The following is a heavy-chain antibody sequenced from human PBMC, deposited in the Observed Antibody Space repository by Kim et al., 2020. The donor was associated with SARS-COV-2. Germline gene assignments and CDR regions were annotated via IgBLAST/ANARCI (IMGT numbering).Heavy chain of an antibody. CDR3: ARGNDHYGMDV. V-gene: IGHV3-33*01. CDR2: EK. Sequence: EKYYGDSVNGRFTVSRDTSRNTIYLQMNRLRAKDTAMYYCARGNDHYGMDVWGQGTTVTVSS. J-gene: IGHJ6*02. D-gene: IGHD1-1*01.